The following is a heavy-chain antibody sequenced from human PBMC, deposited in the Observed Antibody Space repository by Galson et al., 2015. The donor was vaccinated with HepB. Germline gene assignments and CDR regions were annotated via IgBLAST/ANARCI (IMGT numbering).Heavy chain of an antibody. CDR2: ISGSGGST. Sequence: SLRLSCAASGFTFSSYAMSWVRQAPGKGLEWVSAISGSGGSTYYADSVKGRFTISRDNSKNTLYLQMNSLRAEDTAVYYCAKTQRYGIQLWLFDYWGQGTLVTVSS. D-gene: IGHD5-18*01. CDR1: GFTFSSYA. V-gene: IGHV3-23*01. J-gene: IGHJ4*02. CDR3: AKTQRYGIQLWLFDY.